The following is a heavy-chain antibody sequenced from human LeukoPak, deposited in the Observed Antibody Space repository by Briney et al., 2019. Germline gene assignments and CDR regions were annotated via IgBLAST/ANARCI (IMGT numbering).Heavy chain of an antibody. D-gene: IGHD2-15*01. CDR1: GFTFSSYW. V-gene: IGHV3-23*01. CDR2: ISGSGGST. Sequence: GGSLRLSCAASGFTFSSYWMSWVRQAPGKGLEWVSAISGSGGSTYYADSVKGRFTISRDNSKNTLYLQMNSLRAEDTAVYYCARDRGYLQFDYWGQGTLVTVSS. CDR3: ARDRGYLQFDY. J-gene: IGHJ4*02.